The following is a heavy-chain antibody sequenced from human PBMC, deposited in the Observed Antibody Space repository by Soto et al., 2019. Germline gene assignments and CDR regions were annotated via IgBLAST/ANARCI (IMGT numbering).Heavy chain of an antibody. CDR2: IRGDGSFT. CDR3: ARGMTTLTAPSWDV. J-gene: IGHJ6*02. CDR1: GFTLSSYW. D-gene: IGHD4-4*01. Sequence: GESLKISCTASGFTLSSYWMHWVRQVPGKGLTWVSRIRGDGSFTNYTDSVRGRFTISRDNAKNSLYLQMNRLGAEDTAVYYCARGMTTLTAPSWDVWGQGATVTVSS. V-gene: IGHV3-74*01.